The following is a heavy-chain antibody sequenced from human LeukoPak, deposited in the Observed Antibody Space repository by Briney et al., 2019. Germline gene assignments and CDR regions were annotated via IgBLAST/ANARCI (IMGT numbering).Heavy chain of an antibody. D-gene: IGHD6-13*01. Sequence: PSETLSLTCTVSGGSISSYYWSWIRQPPGKGLEWIGYTHYSGTTNYNPSLKSRVTISIDTSKSQFSLKLSSVTAADTAVYYCAKANSAYSSSWYGSYFDYWGQGTLVTVSS. J-gene: IGHJ4*02. CDR1: GGSISSYY. CDR3: AKANSAYSSSWYGSYFDY. V-gene: IGHV4-59*01. CDR2: THYSGTT.